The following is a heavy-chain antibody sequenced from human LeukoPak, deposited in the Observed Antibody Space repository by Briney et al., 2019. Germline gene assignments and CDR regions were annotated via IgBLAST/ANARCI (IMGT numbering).Heavy chain of an antibody. Sequence: TSETLSLTCTVSGGSISSYYWSWIWQPPGKGLEWIGYIYYSGSTNYNPSLKSRVTISVDTSKNQFSLKLSSVTAADTAVYYCARGPDYGDYGVLGYWGQGTLVTVSS. D-gene: IGHD4-17*01. CDR2: IYYSGST. CDR1: GGSISSYY. V-gene: IGHV4-59*01. CDR3: ARGPDYGDYGVLGY. J-gene: IGHJ4*02.